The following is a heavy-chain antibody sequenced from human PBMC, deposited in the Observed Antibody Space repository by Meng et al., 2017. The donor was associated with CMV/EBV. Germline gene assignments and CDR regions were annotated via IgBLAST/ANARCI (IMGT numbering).Heavy chain of an antibody. CDR3: AKARGTSLISAFDI. CDR2: ISWDGGST. V-gene: IGHV3-43*01. CDR1: GFTFSSYS. Sequence: GESLKISCAASGFTFSSYSMNWVRQAPGKGLEWVSLISWDGGSTYYADSVKGRFTISRDNSKNSLYLQMNSLRTEDTALYYCAKARGTSLISAFDIWGQGTMVTVSS. J-gene: IGHJ3*02. D-gene: IGHD1-26*01.